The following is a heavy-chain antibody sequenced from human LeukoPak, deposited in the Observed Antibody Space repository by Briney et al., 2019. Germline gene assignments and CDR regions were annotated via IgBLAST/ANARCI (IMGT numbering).Heavy chain of an antibody. V-gene: IGHV3-53*01. Sequence: PGGSLRLSCAASGFTVSSNYMSWVRQAPGKGLEWVSIIYSGGSTYYADSVKGPFTISRAYSRNTLYLQMNSLRAEGTAVYYCARDYYDTSGPGGYFDYWGQGTLVTVSS. J-gene: IGHJ4*02. D-gene: IGHD3-22*01. CDR1: GFTVSSNY. CDR3: ARDYYDTSGPGGYFDY. CDR2: IYSGGST.